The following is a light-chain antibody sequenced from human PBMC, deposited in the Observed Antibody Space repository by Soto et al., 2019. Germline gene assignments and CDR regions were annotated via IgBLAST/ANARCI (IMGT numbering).Light chain of an antibody. V-gene: IGLV2-14*03. CDR3: SSYTGSAYG. CDR1: SSDVGGYNY. J-gene: IGLJ1*01. Sequence: QSLLGQPASVSGSPGQSITISCTGTSSDVGGYNYVSWYQQHPGKAPKLMIYEVTKRPSVVSNRFSGSKSGNTASLTISGLQAEDEADYYCSSYTGSAYGFGAGTKVTVL. CDR2: EVT.